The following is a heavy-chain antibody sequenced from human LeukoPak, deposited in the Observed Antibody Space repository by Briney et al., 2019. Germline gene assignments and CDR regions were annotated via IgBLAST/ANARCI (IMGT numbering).Heavy chain of an antibody. D-gene: IGHD4-17*01. V-gene: IGHV3-23*01. CDR1: GFTFSSYA. J-gene: IGHJ4*02. Sequence: QPGGSLILSCAASGFTFSSYAMSWVRPAPGKGLEWVSAISGSGGSTYYADSVKGRFTISRDNSKNTLYLQMNSLRAEDTAVYYCAKDPRWDYGDSHRWGQGTLVTVSS. CDR3: AKDPRWDYGDSHR. CDR2: ISGSGGST.